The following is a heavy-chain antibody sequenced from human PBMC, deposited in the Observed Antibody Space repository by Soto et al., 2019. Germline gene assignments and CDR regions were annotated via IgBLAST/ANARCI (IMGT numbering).Heavy chain of an antibody. V-gene: IGHV1-3*01. D-gene: IGHD2-15*01. CDR3: ARDVGGMDV. Sequence: QVQLVQSGAEVKKPGASVKVSCKASGYTFTSYAMHWVRQAPGQRLEWTGWINAGNGNTKYSQKFQGRVTITRDTSASTPYMELSSLRSEDTAGYYCARDVGGMDVWGQGTTVTFAS. CDR1: GYTFTSYA. CDR2: INAGNGNT. J-gene: IGHJ6*02.